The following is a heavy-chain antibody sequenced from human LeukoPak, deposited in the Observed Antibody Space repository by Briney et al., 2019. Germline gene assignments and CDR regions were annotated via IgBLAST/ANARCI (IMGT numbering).Heavy chain of an antibody. J-gene: IGHJ4*02. CDR1: GYTFTGYY. CDR3: ARGSLLRYFDWLTDY. Sequence: ASAKVSCKAFGYTFTGYYMHWVRQAPGQGLEWMGWINPNSGGTNYAQKFQGRVTMTRDTSISTAYMELSRLRSDDTAVYYCARGSLLRYFDWLTDYWGQGTLVTVSS. D-gene: IGHD3-9*01. CDR2: INPNSGGT. V-gene: IGHV1-2*02.